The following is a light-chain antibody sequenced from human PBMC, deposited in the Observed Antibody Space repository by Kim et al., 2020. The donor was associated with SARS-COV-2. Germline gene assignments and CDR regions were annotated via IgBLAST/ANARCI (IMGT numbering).Light chain of an antibody. Sequence: ASVEDRVTLTCRASQSITMWLALYQQKQEKAPKLLIYEASRLESGVPLRFSGSESGTDFTLTISSLQPDDFATYYCQQYNSFPITFGQGTRLEIK. CDR1: QSITMW. CDR3: QQYNSFPIT. CDR2: EAS. V-gene: IGKV1-5*03. J-gene: IGKJ5*01.